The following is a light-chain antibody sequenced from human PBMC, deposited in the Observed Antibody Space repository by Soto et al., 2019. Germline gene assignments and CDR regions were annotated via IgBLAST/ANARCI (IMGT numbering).Light chain of an antibody. CDR2: AAS. CDR1: QDISSW. J-gene: IGKJ4*01. Sequence: DIQMTQSPSSVSASVGDRVTITCRASQDISSWLAWYQQKPGKAPKLLIHAASTLQRGVPSRFSGSGSGTEFTLTISSLQPEDFARYYCQQANSFPLTFGGGTKVGIK. CDR3: QQANSFPLT. V-gene: IGKV1D-12*01.